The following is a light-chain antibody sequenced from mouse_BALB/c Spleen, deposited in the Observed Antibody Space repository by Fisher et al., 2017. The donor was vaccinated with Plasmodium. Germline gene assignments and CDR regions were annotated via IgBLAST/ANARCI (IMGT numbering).Light chain of an antibody. CDR1: HSLLHSNGNTY. CDR2: KVS. V-gene: IGKV1-110*01. Sequence: DIVITQTPLSLPVSLGDQASISCRSSHSLLHSNGNTYLHWYLQKPGQPPKLLIYKVSNRFSGVPDRFSGSGSGTVFTLKISRVEAEDLGLYFCFQSSYIPLTFGAGTKLELK. J-gene: IGKJ5*01. CDR3: FQSSYIPLT.